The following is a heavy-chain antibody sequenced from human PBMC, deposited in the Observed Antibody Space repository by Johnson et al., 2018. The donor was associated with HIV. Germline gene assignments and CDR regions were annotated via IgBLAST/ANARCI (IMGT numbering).Heavy chain of an antibody. D-gene: IGHD5-24*01. CDR3: ARDLGPDGAFDI. CDR2: ISYDGSNK. CDR1: GFTFSSYG. Sequence: QVQLVESGGGVVQPGGSLRLSCAASGFTFSSYGMHWVRQAPGKGLEWVAVISYDGSNKYYADSVKGRFTISRDNSKNTLYLQMNSLRAEDTAVYYWARDLGPDGAFDIWGKGTMVTVSS. J-gene: IGHJ3*02. V-gene: IGHV3-30*19.